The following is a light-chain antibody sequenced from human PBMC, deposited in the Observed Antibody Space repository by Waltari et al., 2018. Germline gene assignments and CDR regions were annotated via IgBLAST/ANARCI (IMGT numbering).Light chain of an antibody. V-gene: IGLV2-14*03. Sequence: QSALTQPASVSGSPGQSVTISCTGVSSAGDEYKIVSCFRHHPGKDPKLILFDVSNRPSDIASRFSGYKSGNTAFLTISRLQADDEADYYCTTYPDTNTPVVFGGGTKVTV. CDR3: TTYPDTNTPVV. J-gene: IGLJ2*01. CDR1: SSAGDEYKI. CDR2: DVS.